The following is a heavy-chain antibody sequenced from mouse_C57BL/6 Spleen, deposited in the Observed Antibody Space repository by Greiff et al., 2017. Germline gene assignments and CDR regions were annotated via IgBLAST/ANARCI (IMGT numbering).Heavy chain of an antibody. CDR1: GYTFTGYW. V-gene: IGHV1-9*01. CDR2: IFPGSGST. J-gene: IGHJ1*03. Sequence: QVHVKQSGAELMKPGASVKLSCKATGYTFTGYWIEWVKQRPGPGLEWIGEIFPGSGSTNYNEKFKGKATFTADASSNTTYMQLSSLTTEDSAIEYCARYHYGSSYNWYFDVWGTGTTVTVSS. D-gene: IGHD1-1*01. CDR3: ARYHYGSSYNWYFDV.